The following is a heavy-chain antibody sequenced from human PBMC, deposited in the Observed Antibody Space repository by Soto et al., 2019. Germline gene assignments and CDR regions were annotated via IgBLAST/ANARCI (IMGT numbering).Heavy chain of an antibody. V-gene: IGHV1-3*01. CDR1: GYTFTSYA. CDR3: ARSAPPIDY. CDR2: INAGNGNT. Sequence: ASVKVSCKASGYTFTSYAMHWVRQAPGQRLEWMGWINAGNGNTKQSQKFQGRVTITRDTSASTAYMELSSLRSEDTAVYYCARSAPPIDYWGQGTLVIVSS. J-gene: IGHJ4*02.